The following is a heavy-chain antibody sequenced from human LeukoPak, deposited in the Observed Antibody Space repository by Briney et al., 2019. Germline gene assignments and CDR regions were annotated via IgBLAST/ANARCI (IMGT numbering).Heavy chain of an antibody. J-gene: IGHJ5*02. D-gene: IGHD3-10*01. CDR1: GFTFSSYS. CDR3: ARGGSLGMVRGNWFDP. Sequence: PGGSLRLSCAASGFTFSSYSMNWVRQAPGTGLEWLSSISSSSSYIYYADSVKGRFTISRDNAKNSLYLQMNSLRAEDTAVYYCARGGSLGMVRGNWFDPWGRGTLVTVSS. V-gene: IGHV3-21*01. CDR2: ISSSSSYI.